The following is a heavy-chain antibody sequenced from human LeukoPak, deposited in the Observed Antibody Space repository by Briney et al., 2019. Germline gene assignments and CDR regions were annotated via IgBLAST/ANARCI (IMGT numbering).Heavy chain of an antibody. D-gene: IGHD3-16*01. Sequence: RTGGSLRLSCAASEFSFSSHSMNWVRQATGKGLEWVSTINSSGDYTCYADSVKGRFTISRDNAKNSLYLQMNSLRAEDAAVYYCASDGMITAYAFDIWGQGTMVTVSS. J-gene: IGHJ3*02. V-gene: IGHV3-21*01. CDR3: ASDGMITAYAFDI. CDR1: EFSFSSHS. CDR2: INSSGDYT.